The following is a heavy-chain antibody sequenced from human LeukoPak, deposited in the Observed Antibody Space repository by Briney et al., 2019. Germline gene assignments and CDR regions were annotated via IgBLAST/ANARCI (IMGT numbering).Heavy chain of an antibody. Sequence: SETLSLTCAVSGGPFSGYFWSWIRQSSGKGLEWIGEIHNSGTANYNPSLNSRVTISEDTSKNQFYLNLSSVTAADTAVYYCARGYYYNLGSFPFDFWGQGTLVTVSS. CDR1: GGPFSGYF. D-gene: IGHD3-10*01. J-gene: IGHJ4*02. CDR3: ARGYYYNLGSFPFDF. CDR2: IHNSGTA. V-gene: IGHV4-34*01.